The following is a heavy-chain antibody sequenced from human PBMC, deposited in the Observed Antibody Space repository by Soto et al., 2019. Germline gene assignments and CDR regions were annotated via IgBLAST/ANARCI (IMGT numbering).Heavy chain of an antibody. Sequence: PSETLSLTCTVSGGSISSGDYFWSWIRQTPGKGLEWIKYMYKTGATYDNPSLRSRVNMSIDPSKNQFSLKVTSVTAADSAVYYCARGVSGPLYAFDSWGQGTPVTVSS. CDR1: GGSISSGDYF. V-gene: IGHV4-30-4*01. D-gene: IGHD4-17*01. J-gene: IGHJ4*02. CDR3: ARGVSGPLYAFDS. CDR2: MYKTGAT.